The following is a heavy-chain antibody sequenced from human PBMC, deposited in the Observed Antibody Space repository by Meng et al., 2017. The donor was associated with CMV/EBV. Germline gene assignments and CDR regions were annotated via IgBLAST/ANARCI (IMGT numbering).Heavy chain of an antibody. CDR1: GFTFSDYY. J-gene: IGHJ6*02. V-gene: IGHV3-11*01. Sequence: GESLKISCAASGFTFSDYYMTWIRQAPGKGLEWVSSISGSGLSIYYADSLKGRFTISRDNTKNSLYLQMNGLRAEDAAVYYCAKDLTLPTLYGMDVWGQGTAVTVXS. CDR2: ISGSGLSI. CDR3: AKDLTLPTLYGMDV.